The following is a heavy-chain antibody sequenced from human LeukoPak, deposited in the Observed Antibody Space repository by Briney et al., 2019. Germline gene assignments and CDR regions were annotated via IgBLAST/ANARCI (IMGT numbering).Heavy chain of an antibody. CDR2: IKSKTDRGTT. J-gene: IGHJ4*02. CDR1: GFTFSSYA. Sequence: GGSLRLSCAASGFTFSSYAMSWVRQAPGKGLEWVGRIKSKTDRGTTDYAAPVKGRFNISRDDSKNTLYLQMNSLKTEDTAVYYCAIIHPYTSGWYGYFDYWGQGTLVTVSS. V-gene: IGHV3-15*01. D-gene: IGHD6-19*01. CDR3: AIIHPYTSGWYGYFDY.